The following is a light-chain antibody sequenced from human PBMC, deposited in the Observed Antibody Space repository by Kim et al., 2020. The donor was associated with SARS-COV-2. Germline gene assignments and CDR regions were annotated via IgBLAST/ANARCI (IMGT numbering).Light chain of an antibody. CDR1: QGISNS. Sequence: DIQMTQSPSSLSASVGDRVTITCRASQGISNSLVWFQQKPGKAPKSLISAASSLQSGVPSRFSGSGSGTDFTLVISSLQPEDVATYYCQHYSFYPFSFGQGTKLEI. J-gene: IGKJ2*03. CDR3: QHYSFYPFS. V-gene: IGKV1-16*01. CDR2: AAS.